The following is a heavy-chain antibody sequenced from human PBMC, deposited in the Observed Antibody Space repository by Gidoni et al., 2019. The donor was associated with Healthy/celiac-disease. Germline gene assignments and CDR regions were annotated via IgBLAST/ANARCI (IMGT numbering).Heavy chain of an antibody. CDR2: IYYSGST. CDR1: GGSVSSGSYY. J-gene: IGHJ4*02. CDR3: ARDPLPVLQGIPD. D-gene: IGHD2-2*01. V-gene: IGHV4-61*01. Sequence: QVQLQESGPGLVKPSETLSLTCTVSGGSVSSGSYYWSWIRQPPGKGLAWIGYIYYSGSTNYNPSLKSRVTISVDTSKNQFSLKLSSVTAADTAVYYCARDPLPVLQGIPDWGQGTLVTVSS.